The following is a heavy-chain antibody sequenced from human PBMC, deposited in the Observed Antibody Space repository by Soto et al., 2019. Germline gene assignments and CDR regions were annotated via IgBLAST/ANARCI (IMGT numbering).Heavy chain of an antibody. V-gene: IGHV3-23*01. J-gene: IGHJ4*02. CDR3: AKAVIGVIGATIDS. CDR2: ISSSGGST. D-gene: IGHD2-15*01. Sequence: EVQLLESGGDLVQTGGSLRISCAASGFTFRTYAMTWVRQAPRKGLEWISSISSSGGSTYYADSVKGRFTISRDNSNNTLYLHMNSLRAQDRDVYYCAKAVIGVIGATIDSWGQGTLVTVSS. CDR1: GFTFRTYA.